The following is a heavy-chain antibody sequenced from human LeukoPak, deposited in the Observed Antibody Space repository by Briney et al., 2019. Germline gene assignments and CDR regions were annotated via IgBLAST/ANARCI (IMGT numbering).Heavy chain of an antibody. CDR3: TPQGRINTGYYVY. CDR2: ITGSGGDT. Sequence: GGSLRLSCAASGFAFSTYTMTWVRQAPGKGLEWVSTITGSGGDTYYSDSVKGRFTISRDNSKNTVYLQMTSLRAEDTALYYCTPQGRINTGYYVYWGQGTLVTVSS. CDR1: GFAFSTYT. D-gene: IGHD3-9*01. J-gene: IGHJ4*02. V-gene: IGHV3-23*01.